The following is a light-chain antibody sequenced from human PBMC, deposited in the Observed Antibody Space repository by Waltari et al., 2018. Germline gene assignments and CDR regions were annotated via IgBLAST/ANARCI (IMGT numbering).Light chain of an antibody. CDR2: AAS. Sequence: DIQMTQSPSSLSASVGDRVTITCRASQSTSSYLNWYQQKPGKAPKLLIYAASSLQSGVPSRFSGSRSGTDFTLTISSLQPEDFATYYCQQSYSTPRTFGGGTKVEIK. CDR3: QQSYSTPRT. CDR1: QSTSSY. V-gene: IGKV1-39*01. J-gene: IGKJ4*01.